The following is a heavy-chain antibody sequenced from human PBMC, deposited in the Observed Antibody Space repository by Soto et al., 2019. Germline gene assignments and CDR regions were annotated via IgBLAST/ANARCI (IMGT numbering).Heavy chain of an antibody. J-gene: IGHJ6*02. D-gene: IGHD3-22*01. Sequence: EVQLLESGGGLVQPGGSLRLSCAASGFTFSSYAMSWVRQAPGQGLELASAIIGSGGSTYYADSVKGRFTISRDNSKNTLALQINCLRAEDTAVYYCANAYESSGYYYYYGMDVSGQGTTVTVSS. V-gene: IGHV3-23*01. CDR3: ANAYESSGYYYYYGMDV. CDR2: IIGSGGST. CDR1: GFTFSSYA.